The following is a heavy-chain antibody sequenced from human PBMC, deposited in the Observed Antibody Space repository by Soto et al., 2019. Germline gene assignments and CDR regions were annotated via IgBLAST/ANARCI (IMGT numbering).Heavy chain of an antibody. CDR3: ARDLGYSYGYGFDY. D-gene: IGHD5-18*01. CDR1: GFTFSSYS. V-gene: IGHV3-48*01. Sequence: GGSLRLSCAASGFTFSSYSMNWVRQAPGKGLEWVSYISASGSTIYYADSVKGRSTISRDNAKNSLYLQMNSLRAEDTAVYYCARDLGYSYGYGFDYWGQGIMVTVSS. J-gene: IGHJ4*02. CDR2: ISASGSTI.